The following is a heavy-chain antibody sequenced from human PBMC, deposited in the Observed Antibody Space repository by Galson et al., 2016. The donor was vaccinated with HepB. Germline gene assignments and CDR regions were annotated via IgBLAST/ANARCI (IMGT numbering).Heavy chain of an antibody. CDR3: AKGSHCSGGSCYWGSWFDP. D-gene: IGHD2-15*01. J-gene: IGHJ5*02. Sequence: SVKVSCKASGGTFNNSAISWVRQAPGQGLEWMGGITPIFATVNFAQKFQGRVTITADESTSTAYMELSSLRSEDTAVYYCAKGSHCSGGSCYWGSWFDPWGQGTLVTVSS. V-gene: IGHV1-69*13. CDR2: ITPIFATV. CDR1: GGTFNNSA.